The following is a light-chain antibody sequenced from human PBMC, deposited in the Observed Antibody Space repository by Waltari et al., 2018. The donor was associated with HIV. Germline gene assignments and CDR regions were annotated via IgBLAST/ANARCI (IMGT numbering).Light chain of an antibody. CDR3: QSYDSSLSGRNVV. Sequence: QSVLTPPPSASGAPGPRVTISSTASSSNIGAGYDLHWYQQLPGTAPKLLIYGNSNRPSGVPDRFSGSKSGTSASLAITGLQAEDEADYYCQSYDSSLSGRNVVFGGGTKLTVL. CDR1: SSNIGAGYD. CDR2: GNS. V-gene: IGLV1-40*01. J-gene: IGLJ2*01.